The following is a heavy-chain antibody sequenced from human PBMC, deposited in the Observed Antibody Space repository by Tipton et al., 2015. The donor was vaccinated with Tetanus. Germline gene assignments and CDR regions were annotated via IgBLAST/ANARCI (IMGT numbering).Heavy chain of an antibody. J-gene: IGHJ2*01. D-gene: IGHD7-27*01. CDR2: IYPGDSDT. Sequence: QSGPEVKKPGESLKISCKGSGYSFGIYWIAWVRQMPGKGLEWMGIIYPGDSDTRYSPSFEGQVTISVDRFISTAYLQWSNLKASDTAMYYCARRLGPYTGDQIWHFDLWGRGTMVTVSS. V-gene: IGHV5-51*01. CDR1: GYSFGIYW. CDR3: ARRLGPYTGDQIWHFDL.